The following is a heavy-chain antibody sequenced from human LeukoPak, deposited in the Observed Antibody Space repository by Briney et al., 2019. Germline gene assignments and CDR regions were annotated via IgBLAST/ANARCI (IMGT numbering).Heavy chain of an antibody. CDR1: GFTFSSSW. CDR2: TNQIGSEE. V-gene: IGHV3-7*01. D-gene: IGHD3-22*01. J-gene: IGHJ4*02. CDR3: ARDSSGYAY. Sequence: GGSLRLSCAASGFTFSSSWMSWVRQAPGKGLEWVANTNQIGSEEYYVDSVKGRFTISRDNAKNSLYLQMNSLRAEDTAVYYCARDSSGYAYWGQGTLVTVSS.